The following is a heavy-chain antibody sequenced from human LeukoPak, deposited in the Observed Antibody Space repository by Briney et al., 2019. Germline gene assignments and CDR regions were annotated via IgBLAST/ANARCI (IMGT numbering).Heavy chain of an antibody. CDR2: IYYSGST. J-gene: IGHJ4*02. D-gene: IGHD3-22*01. V-gene: IGHV4-39*01. CDR3: ARLVGYYYDSSGFDY. CDR1: GGSISSSSYY. Sequence: PSQTLSLTCTVSGGSISSSSYYWGWIRQPPGKGLEWIGSIYYSGSTYYNPSLKSRVTISVDTSKNQFSLKLSSVTAADTAVYYCARLVGYYYDSSGFDYWGQGTLVTVSS.